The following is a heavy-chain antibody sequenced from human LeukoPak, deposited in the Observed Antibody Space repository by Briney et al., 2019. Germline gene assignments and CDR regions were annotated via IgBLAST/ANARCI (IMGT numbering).Heavy chain of an antibody. CDR2: IYSGGST. D-gene: IGHD3-22*01. CDR3: AGHYYDSSGYYLSDAFDI. Sequence: GGSLRLSCAASGFTVSSNYMSWVRQAPGKGLEWVSVIYSGGSTYYADSVKGRFTISRDNSKNTLYLQMNSLRAEDTAVYYCAGHYYDSSGYYLSDAFDIWGQGTMVTVSS. CDR1: GFTVSSNY. J-gene: IGHJ3*02. V-gene: IGHV3-53*01.